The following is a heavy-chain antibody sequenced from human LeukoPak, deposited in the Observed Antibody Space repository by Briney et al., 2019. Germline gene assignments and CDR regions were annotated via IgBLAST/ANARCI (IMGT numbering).Heavy chain of an antibody. D-gene: IGHD6-13*01. CDR3: ARDPGIAAAGGLGAYFDY. CDR2: ISAYNGNT. Sequence: ASVKVSCKASGYTFTSYGISWVRQAPGQGLEWMGWISAYNGNTNYAQKLQGRFTMTTDTSTSTAYMELRSLRSDDTAVYYCARDPGIAAAGGLGAYFDYWGQGTLVTVSS. V-gene: IGHV1-18*01. CDR1: GYTFTSYG. J-gene: IGHJ4*02.